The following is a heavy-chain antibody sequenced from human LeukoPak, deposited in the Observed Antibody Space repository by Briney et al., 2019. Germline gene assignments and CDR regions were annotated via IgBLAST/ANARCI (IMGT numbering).Heavy chain of an antibody. J-gene: IGHJ4*02. V-gene: IGHV3-48*01. D-gene: IGHD3-22*01. CDR1: GFTFSSYN. Sequence: PGGSLRLSCAASGFTFSSYNMNWVRQAPGKGLEWISYINTSGRTIYYADSVKGRFTISRDNAKNSLYPQMNSLRAEDTAVYYCARDYYNSSGYWGGDYWGQGTLVTVSS. CDR2: INTSGRTI. CDR3: ARDYYNSSGYWGGDY.